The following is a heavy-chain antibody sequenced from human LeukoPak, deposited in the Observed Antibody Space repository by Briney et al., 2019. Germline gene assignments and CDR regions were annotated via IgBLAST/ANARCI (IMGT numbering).Heavy chain of an antibody. J-gene: IGHJ4*02. D-gene: IGHD1-26*01. CDR1: GGSISSHY. CDR3: ARGIEAVGATLYFDY. Sequence: PSETLSLTCTVSGGSISSHYWSWIRQTPGKGLEWIGQINYSGSTYYNPSLKSRVTLSIDTSKNQFSLKVSSVTAADTAVYYCARGIEAVGATLYFDYWGQGTLVTVSS. CDR2: INYSGST. V-gene: IGHV4-59*11.